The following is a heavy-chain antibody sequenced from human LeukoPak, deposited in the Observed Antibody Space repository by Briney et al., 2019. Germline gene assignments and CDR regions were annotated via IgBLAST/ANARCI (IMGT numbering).Heavy chain of an antibody. CDR1: GFIFSSNA. CDR3: AKVPYPDYGSWRPPFMDV. D-gene: IGHD3-10*01. CDR2: ISDTSTNT. Sequence: KTGGSLRLACAASGFIFSSNAMSWVRQAPGKGLEWVSTISDTSTNTYYADSVTGRFTISRDNSMNTLYLQMKSLRAEDTAIYFCAKVPYPDYGSWRPPFMDVWGQGTTVAVSS. J-gene: IGHJ6*02. V-gene: IGHV3-23*01.